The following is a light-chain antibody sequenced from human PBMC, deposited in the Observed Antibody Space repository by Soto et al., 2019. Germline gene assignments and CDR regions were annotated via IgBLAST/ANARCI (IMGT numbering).Light chain of an antibody. V-gene: IGKV2-28*01. CDR1: QSLLHLNGYNY. Sequence: EIVMTQSPLSLPVTPGEPASISCRSSQSLLHLNGYNYLDWYLQRPGQSPQLLICLGSNRASGVPDRFSGSGSGTDFTLEISRVEAEDVGVYYCMQALETPRTFGQGTKLEIK. CDR2: LGS. J-gene: IGKJ2*01. CDR3: MQALETPRT.